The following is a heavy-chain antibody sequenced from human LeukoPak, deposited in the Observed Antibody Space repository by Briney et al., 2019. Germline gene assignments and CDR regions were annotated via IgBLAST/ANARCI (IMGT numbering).Heavy chain of an antibody. D-gene: IGHD3-9*01. CDR1: VYTFTGYY. Sequence: ASVKVSCKASVYTFTGYYMHWVRQAPGQGREWMGWINPNSGGTNYAQKFQGRVTMTRDTSISTAYMELSRLRSDDTAVYYCARDSYDILTGYYKYNWFDPWGQGTQVTVSS. V-gene: IGHV1-2*02. J-gene: IGHJ5*02. CDR2: INPNSGGT. CDR3: ARDSYDILTGYYKYNWFDP.